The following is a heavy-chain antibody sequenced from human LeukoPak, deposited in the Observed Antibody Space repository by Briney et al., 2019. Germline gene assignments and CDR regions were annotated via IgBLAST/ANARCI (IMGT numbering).Heavy chain of an antibody. D-gene: IGHD1-26*01. CDR1: GFTFSSYW. J-gene: IGHJ6*03. CDR2: IKQDGSEK. Sequence: GGSLRLSCAASGFTFSSYWMSWVRQAPGKGLEWVANIKQDGSEKYYVDSVKGRFTISRDNAKNSLYLQMNSLRAEDTAVYYCARLGGATYYYYYYYMDVWGKGTTVTVSS. V-gene: IGHV3-7*01. CDR3: ARLGGATYYYYYYYMDV.